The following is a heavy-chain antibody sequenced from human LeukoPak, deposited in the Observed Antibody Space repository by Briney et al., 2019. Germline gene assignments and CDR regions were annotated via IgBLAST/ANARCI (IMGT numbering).Heavy chain of an antibody. D-gene: IGHD5-18*01. CDR2: ISGSGGST. Sequence: GGSLRLSCAASGFTFSSYAMSWVRQAPGKGLEWVSAISGSGGSTYYADSVKGRFTISRDNSKNTLYLQMNSLRAEDTAVYYCARDRRGYSYGYFDYWGQGTLVTVSS. CDR3: ARDRRGYSYGYFDY. V-gene: IGHV3-23*01. J-gene: IGHJ4*02. CDR1: GFTFSSYA.